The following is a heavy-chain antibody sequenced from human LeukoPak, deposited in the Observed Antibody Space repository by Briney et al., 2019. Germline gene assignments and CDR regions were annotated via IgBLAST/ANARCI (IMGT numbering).Heavy chain of an antibody. Sequence: GASVKVSCKASGYTFTNFDINWVRQATGQGLEWMGRMSPNTGKTDYAQKFQGRVTITRDTSINTAYMEVSSLRSDDTAVYYCARGFVDYWSGYYRRDWFDPWGQGTLVTVSS. CDR1: GYTFTNFD. CDR3: ARGFVDYWSGYYRRDWFDP. V-gene: IGHV1-8*03. D-gene: IGHD3-3*01. CDR2: MSPNTGKT. J-gene: IGHJ5*02.